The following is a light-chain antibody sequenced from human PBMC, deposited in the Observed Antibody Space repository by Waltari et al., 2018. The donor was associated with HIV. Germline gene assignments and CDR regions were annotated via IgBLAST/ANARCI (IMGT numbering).Light chain of an antibody. CDR1: SSNIGSNT. V-gene: IGLV1-44*01. CDR3: AAWDDSLNGHWV. CDR2: SNN. J-gene: IGLJ3*02. Sequence: QSVLTQPPSASGTPGQRVTISCSGSSSNIGSNTVNWSQQLPGTAPKLLIYSNNQRPAGCPDGVSGPKSGTSAALAIRWLQAEEEADYYCAAWDDSLNGHWVFGGGTKLTVL.